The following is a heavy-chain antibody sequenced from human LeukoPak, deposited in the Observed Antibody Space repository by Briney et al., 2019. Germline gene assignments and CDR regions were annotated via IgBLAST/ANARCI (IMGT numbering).Heavy chain of an antibody. CDR1: GGSFSGYY. CDR2: INHSGST. Sequence: SETLSLTCAVYGGSFSGYYWSWIRQPPGKGLERIGEINHSGSTNYNPSLKSRVTISVDTSKNQFSLKLSSVTAADTAVYYCARGQEDIVVVVAAHNSYYFDYWGQGTLVTVSS. V-gene: IGHV4-34*01. D-gene: IGHD2-15*01. J-gene: IGHJ4*02. CDR3: ARGQEDIVVVVAAHNSYYFDY.